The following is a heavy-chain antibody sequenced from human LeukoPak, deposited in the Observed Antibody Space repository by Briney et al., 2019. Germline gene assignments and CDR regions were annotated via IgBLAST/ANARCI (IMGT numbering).Heavy chain of an antibody. CDR3: ARQIAVAGGDAFDI. CDR1: DGSFSGYY. CDR2: INHSGST. Sequence: SETLSLTCAVYDGSFSGYYWSWIRQPPGKGLEWIGEINHSGSTNYNPSLKSRVTISVDTSKNQFSLKLSSVTAADTAVYYCARQIAVAGGDAFDIWGQGTMVTVSS. J-gene: IGHJ3*02. D-gene: IGHD6-19*01. V-gene: IGHV4-34*01.